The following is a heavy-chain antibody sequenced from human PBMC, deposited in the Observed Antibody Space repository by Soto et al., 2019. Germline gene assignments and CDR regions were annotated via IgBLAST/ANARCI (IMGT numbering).Heavy chain of an antibody. Sequence: GESLKISCKGSGYTFTSYCIGSVRQMPGEGLEWLGVIYPGDSDTRYSPSFQGQVNIFADKSINTAYMQWGSLKASDSAIYYCAMSAGNAGRFSEDGGQGTLVTVSS. CDR3: AMSAGNAGRFSED. CDR2: IYPGDSDT. D-gene: IGHD2-15*01. CDR1: GYTFTSYC. J-gene: IGHJ4*02. V-gene: IGHV5-51*01.